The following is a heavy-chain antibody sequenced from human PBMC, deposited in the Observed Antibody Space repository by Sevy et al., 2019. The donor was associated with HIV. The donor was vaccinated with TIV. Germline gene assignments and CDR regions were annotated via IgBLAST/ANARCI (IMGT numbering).Heavy chain of an antibody. CDR3: RRWRGSQSIFDY. V-gene: IGHV3-49*04. CDR1: GFIFGDYG. CDR2: FKSKIHGGTT. Sequence: GGSLRLSCTASGFIFGDYGMSWVRQAPGKGLEWIAFFKSKIHGGTTENAGHVKGRFTPSTDDSKNIVYLQMSNLKTDDTAVYYCRRWRGSQSIFDYWGQGTLVTVSS. J-gene: IGHJ4*02.